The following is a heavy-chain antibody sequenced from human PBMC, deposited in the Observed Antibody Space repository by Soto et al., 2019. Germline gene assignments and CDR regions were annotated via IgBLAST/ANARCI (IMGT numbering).Heavy chain of an antibody. CDR1: GYTFTSYA. D-gene: IGHD3-10*01. CDR2: INAGNGNT. J-gene: IGHJ6*03. Sequence: ASVKVSCKASGYTFTSYAMHWVRQAPGQRLEWMGWINAGNGNTKYSQKFQGRVTITRDTSASTAYMELSSLRSEDTAVYYCACNYGSGSNYYYYYYMDVWGKGTTVTVSS. V-gene: IGHV1-3*01. CDR3: ACNYGSGSNYYYYYYMDV.